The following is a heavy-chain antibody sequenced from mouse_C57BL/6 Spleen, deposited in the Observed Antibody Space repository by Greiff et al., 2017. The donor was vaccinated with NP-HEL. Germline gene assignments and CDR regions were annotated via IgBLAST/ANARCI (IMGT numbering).Heavy chain of an antibody. V-gene: IGHV5-6*01. D-gene: IGHD4-1*01. CDR1: GFTFSSYG. CDR2: ISSGGSYT. J-gene: IGHJ2*01. CDR3: ARHDWDDYFDY. Sequence: EVQLQQSGGDLVKPGGSLKLSCAASGFTFSSYGMSWVRQTPDKRLEWVATISSGGSYTYYPDSVKGRFTISRDNAKNTLYLQMSSLKSEDTAMYYCARHDWDDYFDYWGQGTTLTVSS.